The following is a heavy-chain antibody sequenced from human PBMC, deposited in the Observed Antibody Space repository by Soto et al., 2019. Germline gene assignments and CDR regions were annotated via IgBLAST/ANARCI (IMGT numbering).Heavy chain of an antibody. CDR3: ARDGYTVTPHYYYGMDV. J-gene: IGHJ6*02. D-gene: IGHD4-4*01. V-gene: IGHV4-59*01. CDR2: IYYSGST. CDR1: GGSISSYY. Sequence: QVQLQESGPGLVKPSETLSLTCTVSGGSISSYYWSWIRQPPGKGLEWIGYIYYSGSTNYNHSLKSRVTISVDTSKNQFSLTLSSVTAADTAVYYCARDGYTVTPHYYYGMDVWGQGTKVTVSS.